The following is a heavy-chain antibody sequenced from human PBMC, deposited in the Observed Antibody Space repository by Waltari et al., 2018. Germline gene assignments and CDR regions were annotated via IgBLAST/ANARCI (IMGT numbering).Heavy chain of an antibody. D-gene: IGHD1-1*01. Sequence: QVQLVQSGAEVKKPGASVKVSCKASGYTFTGYYMHWVRQAPGQGLEWMGWIKPNSGGTNDAQKFQGRVTMTRDTSISTAYMELSRLRSDDTAVYYCAKKSVGTGTFDYWGQGTLVTVSS. CDR1: GYTFTGYY. J-gene: IGHJ4*02. V-gene: IGHV1-2*02. CDR2: IKPNSGGT. CDR3: AKKSVGTGTFDY.